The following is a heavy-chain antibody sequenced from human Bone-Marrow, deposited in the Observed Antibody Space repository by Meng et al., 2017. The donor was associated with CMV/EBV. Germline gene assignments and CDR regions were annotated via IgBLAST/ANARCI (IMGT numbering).Heavy chain of an antibody. D-gene: IGHD3-22*01. J-gene: IGHJ4*02. CDR2: VTTIFGTV. CDR1: GDTFSSHG. Sequence: SVKVSCKASGDTFSSHGINWVRQAPGQGLEWMGGVTTIFGTVNYAQKFQGRVTVTTDKSTRTVYMELSSLRSEDTAVYYCARDRGYYDSGSYYYLDFDYWGQGTLVTVSS. V-gene: IGHV1-69*05. CDR3: ARDRGYYDSGSYYYLDFDY.